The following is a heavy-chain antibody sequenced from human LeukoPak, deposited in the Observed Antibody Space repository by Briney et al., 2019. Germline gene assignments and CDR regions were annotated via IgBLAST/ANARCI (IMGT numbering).Heavy chain of an antibody. V-gene: IGHV3-30-3*01. Sequence: GRSLRLSCAASGFTFSSYAMHWVRQAPGKGLEWVAVISYDGSNKYYADSVKGRFTISRDNSKNTLYLQMNSLRAEDTAVYYCAKDLVCSSTSCYLAEYFQHWGQGTLVTVSS. J-gene: IGHJ1*01. CDR3: AKDLVCSSTSCYLAEYFQH. D-gene: IGHD2-2*01. CDR2: ISYDGSNK. CDR1: GFTFSSYA.